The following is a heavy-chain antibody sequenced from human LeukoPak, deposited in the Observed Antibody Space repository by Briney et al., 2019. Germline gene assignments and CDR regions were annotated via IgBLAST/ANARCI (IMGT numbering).Heavy chain of an antibody. D-gene: IGHD2-2*01. CDR3: ARGRVPAAIQDY. V-gene: IGHV1-8*03. CDR1: VYTFTRYD. CDR2: MNPNSGNT. J-gene: IGHJ4*02. Sequence: ASVKVSCKASVYTFTRYDINWVRQATGQGLEWMGWMNPNSGNTGYAQKFQGRVTITRNTSISTAYMELSSLRSEDTAVYYCARGRVPAAIQDYWGQGTLVTVSS.